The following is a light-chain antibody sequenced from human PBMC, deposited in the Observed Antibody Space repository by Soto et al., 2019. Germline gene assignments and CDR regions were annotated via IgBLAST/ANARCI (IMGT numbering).Light chain of an antibody. J-gene: IGKJ1*01. V-gene: IGKV3-20*01. CDR2: GVS. Sequence: EIVLTQSPGTLSLSPGEGATLACRASQTISSNFLAWYQQKPGQAPRLLIYGVSITATGIPDRFSGSGSGTDFTLTISRLEPEDFAVYYCQQCCSSPWTFGQGTKVEIK. CDR1: QTISSNF. CDR3: QQCCSSPWT.